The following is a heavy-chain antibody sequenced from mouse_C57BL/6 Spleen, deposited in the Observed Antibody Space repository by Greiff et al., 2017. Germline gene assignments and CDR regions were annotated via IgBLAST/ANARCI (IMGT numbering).Heavy chain of an antibody. J-gene: IGHJ1*03. CDR1: GFTFSSYA. CDR2: ISDGGSYT. V-gene: IGHV5-4*01. CDR3: ARDGSNYWYFDV. Sequence: EVKLVESGGGLVKPGGSLKLSCAASGFTFSSYAMSWVRQTPEKRLEWVGTISDGGSYTYYPDNVKGRFTISRDNAKNNLYLQMSHLKSEDTAMYYCARDGSNYWYFDVWGTGTTVTVAS. D-gene: IGHD1-1*01.